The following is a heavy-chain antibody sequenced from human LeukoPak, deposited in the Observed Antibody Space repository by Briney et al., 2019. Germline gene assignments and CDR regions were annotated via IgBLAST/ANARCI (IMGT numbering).Heavy chain of an antibody. J-gene: IGHJ6*03. D-gene: IGHD2-21*01. CDR3: ARDPEGGDYYYYMDV. V-gene: IGHV3-23*01. CDR2: ISGSGGST. Sequence: PGGTLRLSCAASGFTFSSYGMSWVRQAPGKGLEWVSAISGSGGSTYYADSVKGRFTISRDNSKNTLYLQMNSLRAEDTAVYYCARDPEGGDYYYYMDVWGKGTTVTVSS. CDR1: GFTFSSYG.